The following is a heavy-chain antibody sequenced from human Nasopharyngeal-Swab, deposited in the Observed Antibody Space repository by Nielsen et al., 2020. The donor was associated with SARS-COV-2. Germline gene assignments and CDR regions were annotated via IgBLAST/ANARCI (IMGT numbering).Heavy chain of an antibody. D-gene: IGHD6-13*01. Sequence: ASVQVSCKAYGYTFSYYTIHWVRQAPAQSLEWMGWINTEYGNTRYSQKFQGRVTISRDTSARTADMELSSLTSEDTAVYYCAREKAAAGTGYWYFDLWGRGTLVTVSS. CDR3: AREKAAAGTGYWYFDL. CDR1: GYTFSYYT. J-gene: IGHJ2*01. CDR2: INTEYGNT. V-gene: IGHV1-3*04.